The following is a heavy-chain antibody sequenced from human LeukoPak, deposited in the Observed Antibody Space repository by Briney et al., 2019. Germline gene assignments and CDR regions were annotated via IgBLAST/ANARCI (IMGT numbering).Heavy chain of an antibody. D-gene: IGHD6-6*01. J-gene: IGHJ3*02. CDR2: IYYSGST. Sequence: PSETLSLTCTVSGGSISSSSYYWGWIRQPPGKGLEWIGSIYYSGSTYYNPSLKSRVTISVDTSKNQFSLKLGSVTAADTAVYYCAKSIHLGAFDIWGQGTMVTVSS. CDR1: GGSISSSSYY. V-gene: IGHV4-39*01. CDR3: AKSIHLGAFDI.